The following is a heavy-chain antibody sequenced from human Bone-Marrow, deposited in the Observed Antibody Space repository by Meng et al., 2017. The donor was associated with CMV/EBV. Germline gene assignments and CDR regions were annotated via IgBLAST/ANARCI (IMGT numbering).Heavy chain of an antibody. CDR2: IYYSGST. CDR3: ARDGYSYGFKNYGMDV. D-gene: IGHD5-18*01. J-gene: IGHJ6*01. CDR1: GGSISSYY. Sequence: GSLRLSCTVSGGSISSYYWSWIRQPPGKGLEWIGYIYYSGSTNYNPSLKSRVTISVDTSKNQFSLKLSSVTAADTAVYYCARDGYSYGFKNYGMDVWGQGTTVTGSS. V-gene: IGHV4-59*01.